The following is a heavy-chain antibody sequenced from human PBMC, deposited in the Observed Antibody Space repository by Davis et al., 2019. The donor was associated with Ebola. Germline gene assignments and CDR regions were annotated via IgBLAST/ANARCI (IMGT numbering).Heavy chain of an antibody. CDR1: EFNFSKDG. J-gene: IGHJ5*02. D-gene: IGHD2-21*01. CDR2: IRYSGINK. CDR3: ARDRRGLGFGP. V-gene: IGHV3-30*02. Sequence: PGGSLRLSCAASEFNFSKDGMHWVRQAPGKGLEWVAFIRYSGINKYYVDSVKGRFTISRDNSKNTLYLRMNGLRSEDTAIYYCARDRRGLGFGPWGQGTLVTVSS.